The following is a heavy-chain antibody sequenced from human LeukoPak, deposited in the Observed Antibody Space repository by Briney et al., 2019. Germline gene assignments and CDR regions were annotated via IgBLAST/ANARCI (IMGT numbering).Heavy chain of an antibody. CDR3: ARVEVTMVRGAYDY. CDR1: GFTFSRYS. J-gene: IGHJ4*02. CDR2: ISSSSSYI. Sequence: GGALRLSCAASGFTFSRYSRNWGRQAPGKGLEWGSSISSSSSYIYYADSVKGRFTISRDNAKNSLYLQMNILRAEDTAVYYCARVEVTMVRGAYDYWGQGTLVTVSS. D-gene: IGHD3-10*01. V-gene: IGHV3-21*01.